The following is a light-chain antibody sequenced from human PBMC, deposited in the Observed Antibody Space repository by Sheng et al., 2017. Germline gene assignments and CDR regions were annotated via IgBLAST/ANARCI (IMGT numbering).Light chain of an antibody. J-gene: IGLJ2*01. V-gene: IGLV3-21*01. CDR2: DDS. CDR3: QAWDRGIVV. Sequence: SYVLSQPPSVSVAPGKTAIITCGGDNIETKSVHWYQQKPGQAPVLVVYDDSDRPSGIPERFSGSNSGNSATLTISGTQAVDESDYFCQAWDRGIVVFGGGTKLAVL. CDR1: NIETKS.